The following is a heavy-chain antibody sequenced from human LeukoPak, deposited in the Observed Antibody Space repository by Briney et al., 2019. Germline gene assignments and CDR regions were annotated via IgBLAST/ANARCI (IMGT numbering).Heavy chain of an antibody. V-gene: IGHV3-33*01. Sequence: SGGSLRLSCAASGFTFSSYGMHWVRQAPGKGLEWVAVIWYDGSNKYYADSVKGRFTISRDNSKNTLYLQMNSLRAEDTAVYYCARDHSYQYYFDYWGQGTLVTVSS. CDR3: ARDHSYQYYFDY. CDR1: GFTFSSYG. D-gene: IGHD5-18*01. J-gene: IGHJ4*02. CDR2: IWYDGSNK.